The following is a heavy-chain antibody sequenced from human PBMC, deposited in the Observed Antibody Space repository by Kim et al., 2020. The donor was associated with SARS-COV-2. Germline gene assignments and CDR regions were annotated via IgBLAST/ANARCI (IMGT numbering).Heavy chain of an antibody. CDR3: VKAGGMDV. CDR2: ISSGSSNI. J-gene: IGHJ6*02. Sequence: GGSLRLSCVASGFTLSNYIMNWVRQAPGKGLEWVSSISSGSSNIKYADSVKGRFTISRDNAKNSLYLQMNILRDEDTAVFYCVKAGGMDVWGQGTTVTVS. V-gene: IGHV3-48*02. CDR1: GFTLSNYI.